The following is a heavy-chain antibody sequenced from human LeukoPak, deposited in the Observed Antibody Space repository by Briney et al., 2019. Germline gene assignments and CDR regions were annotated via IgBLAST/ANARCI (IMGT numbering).Heavy chain of an antibody. J-gene: IGHJ4*02. CDR2: INPNSCGT. CDR1: GYTFTVYY. Sequence: ASVKVSFKASGYTFTVYYMHWVGQAPGQGLEGMGWINPNSCGTNYAQKFQGRVTMTRDTSISTAYMELSRLRSDDTAVYYCARGPNSYDSSGFRYRDWGQGTLVTVSS. CDR3: ARGPNSYDSSGFRYRD. V-gene: IGHV1-2*02. D-gene: IGHD3-22*01.